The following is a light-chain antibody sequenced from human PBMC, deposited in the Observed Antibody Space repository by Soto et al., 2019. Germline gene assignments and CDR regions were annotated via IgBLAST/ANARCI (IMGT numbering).Light chain of an antibody. V-gene: IGKV3-15*01. CDR2: GAS. CDR1: QSVSTN. CDR3: QQYYTGPRT. Sequence: EIVMTQSPGTLSVSPGEGATLSCRASQSVSTNLAWYQQKPDQAPRLLIYGASTTATGMPARFSGSGSGTEFTLTISSLQSEDFAVYYCQQYYTGPRTFGQGTRVEIK. J-gene: IGKJ1*01.